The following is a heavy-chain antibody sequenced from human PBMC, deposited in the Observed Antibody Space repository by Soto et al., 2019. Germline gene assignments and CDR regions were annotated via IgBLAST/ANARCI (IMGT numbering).Heavy chain of an antibody. D-gene: IGHD3-9*01. CDR2: IHYSGRT. J-gene: IGHJ4*02. CDR1: NCSSIVFD. CDR3: VRVGVRIRNQFES. Sequence: SSTXSLTGSFANCSSIVFDFTLIRQPPGKILEWIGYIHYSGRTDYNPSLTSRDTMSVDTSKNQFSLNLKSITAADTAVYYCVRVGVRIRNQFESWGRGTLVNVYS. V-gene: IGHV4-59*12.